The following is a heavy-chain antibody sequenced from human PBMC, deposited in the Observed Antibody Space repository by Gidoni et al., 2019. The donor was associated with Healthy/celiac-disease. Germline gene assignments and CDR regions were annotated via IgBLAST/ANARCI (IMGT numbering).Heavy chain of an antibody. Sequence: VQLVESGGGVVQPGRSLRLSCSASGLTFSSYAMHWVRQAPGKGLGWVAVISYDGSNKYYADSVKGRFTISRDNSKNTLYLQMNSLRAEDTAVYYCAREIFGVVTYTLDYWGQGTLVTVSS. J-gene: IGHJ4*02. CDR1: GLTFSSYA. CDR3: AREIFGVVTYTLDY. V-gene: IGHV3-30-3*01. D-gene: IGHD3-3*01. CDR2: ISYDGSNK.